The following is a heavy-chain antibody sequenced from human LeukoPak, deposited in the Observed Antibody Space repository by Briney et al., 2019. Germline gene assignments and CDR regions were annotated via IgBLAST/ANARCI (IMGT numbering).Heavy chain of an antibody. CDR3: AGTIFGVVNDYYYMDV. Sequence: GGSLRLSCAASGFTFDDYGMSWVRQAPGKGLEWVSGINWNGGSTGYADSVKGRFTISRDNAKNSLYLQMNSLRAEDTALYYCAGTIFGVVNDYYYMDVWGKGTTVTVSS. J-gene: IGHJ6*03. V-gene: IGHV3-20*04. D-gene: IGHD3-3*01. CDR2: INWNGGST. CDR1: GFTFDDYG.